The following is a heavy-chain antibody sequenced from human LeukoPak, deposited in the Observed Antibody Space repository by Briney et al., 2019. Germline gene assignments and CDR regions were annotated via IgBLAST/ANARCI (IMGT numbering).Heavy chain of an antibody. Sequence: GGSLRLSCAASGFTFSSYNMNWVRQAPGKGLEWVASISSSSNYIYYVDSVKGRFTISRDNAKNSLYLRMNSLRAEDTAVYYCARGGSYFDYWGQGTLVTVSS. CDR1: GFTFSSYN. D-gene: IGHD1-26*01. CDR2: ISSSSNYI. CDR3: ARGGSYFDY. J-gene: IGHJ4*02. V-gene: IGHV3-21*01.